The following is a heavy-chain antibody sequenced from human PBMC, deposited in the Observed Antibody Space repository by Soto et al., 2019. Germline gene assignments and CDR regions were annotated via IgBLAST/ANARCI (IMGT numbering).Heavy chain of an antibody. Sequence: PSETLSLTCAVYGGSFSGYYWSWIRQPPGKGLEWIGEINHSGSTNYNPSLKSRVTISVDTSKNQFSLKLSSVTAADTAVYYCARDPWSGPQLAVDPWGQGTLVTVSS. CDR2: INHSGST. CDR1: GGSFSGYY. D-gene: IGHD3-3*02. V-gene: IGHV4-34*01. J-gene: IGHJ5*02. CDR3: ARDPWSGPQLAVDP.